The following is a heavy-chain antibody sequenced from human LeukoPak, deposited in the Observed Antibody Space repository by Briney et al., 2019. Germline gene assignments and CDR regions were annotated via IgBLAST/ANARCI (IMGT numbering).Heavy chain of an antibody. CDR2: ISAYNGNT. Sequence: GASVKVSCKASGYTFTSYGISWVRQAPGQGLEWMEWISAYNGNTNYAQKLQGRVTMTTDTSTSTAYMELRSLRSDDTAVYYCARDLYGANYYGSGSCFDYWGQGTLVTVSS. CDR3: ARDLYGANYYGSGSCFDY. CDR1: GYTFTSYG. V-gene: IGHV1-18*01. D-gene: IGHD3-10*01. J-gene: IGHJ4*02.